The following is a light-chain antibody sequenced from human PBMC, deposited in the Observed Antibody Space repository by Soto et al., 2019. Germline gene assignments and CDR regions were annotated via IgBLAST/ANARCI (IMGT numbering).Light chain of an antibody. J-gene: IGLJ3*02. Sequence: QSALTQPASVSGSPGQSITISCTGTSSDVGSYNLVSWYLQHPGKATKLLIYEGSMRPSGVSNRFSCSKSGNTASLTISGLQAEDEADYYCCSYAGSSTWVFGGGTKLTV. CDR3: CSYAGSSTWV. CDR1: SSDVGSYNL. V-gene: IGLV2-23*01. CDR2: EGS.